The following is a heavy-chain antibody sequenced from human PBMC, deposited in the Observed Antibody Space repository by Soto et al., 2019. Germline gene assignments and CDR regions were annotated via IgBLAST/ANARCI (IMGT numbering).Heavy chain of an antibody. V-gene: IGHV1-46*01. J-gene: IGHJ4*02. Sequence: ASVKVSCKASGYTFTSYSMHWVRQAPGQGLEWMGIINPSGGSTSYAQKFQGGVTMTRDTSTSTVYMELSSLRSEDTAVYYCARVINYYDNREAFDYWGQGTLVTVSS. CDR3: ARVINYYDNREAFDY. D-gene: IGHD3-22*01. CDR1: GYTFTSYS. CDR2: INPSGGST.